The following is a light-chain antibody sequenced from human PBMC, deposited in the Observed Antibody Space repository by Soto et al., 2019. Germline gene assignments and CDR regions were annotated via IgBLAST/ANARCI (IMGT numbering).Light chain of an antibody. J-gene: IGLJ2*01. CDR3: SSYAGSSIPVA. CDR2: DVT. Sequence: QSVLTQPPSASGSPGQSVTISCTGASSDVGGYNFVSWYQHHPGKAPRLMIYDVTQRPSGVPDRFSGPKSGNTASLTVSGLQVDDEAYYYCSSYAGSSIPVAFGGGTKVTVL. CDR1: SSDVGGYNF. V-gene: IGLV2-8*01.